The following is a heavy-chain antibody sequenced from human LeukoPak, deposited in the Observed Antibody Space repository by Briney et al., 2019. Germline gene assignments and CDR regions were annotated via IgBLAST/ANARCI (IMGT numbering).Heavy chain of an antibody. CDR1: GYTFTGYY. V-gene: IGHV1-2*02. D-gene: IGHD2-2*01. CDR3: ARLYCSSTSCCPHFSDY. CDR2: INPNSGGT. J-gene: IGHJ4*02. Sequence: ASVKVSCKASGYTFTGYYMHWVRQAPGQGLEWMGWINPNSGGTNYAQKFQGRVTMTRDTSISTAYMELSRLRSDDTAVYYCARLYCSSTSCCPHFSDYWGQGTLVTVSS.